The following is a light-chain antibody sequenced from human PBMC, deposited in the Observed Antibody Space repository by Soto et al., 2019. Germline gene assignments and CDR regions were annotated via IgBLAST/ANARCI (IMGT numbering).Light chain of an antibody. Sequence: EIVLTQSPGTLSLSAGERATVSCRASQSVNNNFLAWYQLRPGQAPRLLISGASSRATGIPDRISGSGSGTDFTLTITRVEHEDSAMYYCQHYVGSPTFGQGTKVEIK. CDR3: QHYVGSPT. CDR1: QSVNNNF. V-gene: IGKV3-20*01. J-gene: IGKJ1*01. CDR2: GAS.